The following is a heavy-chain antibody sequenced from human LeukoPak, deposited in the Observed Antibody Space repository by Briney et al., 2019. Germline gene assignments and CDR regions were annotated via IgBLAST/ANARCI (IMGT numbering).Heavy chain of an antibody. CDR1: GFMFSDYN. J-gene: IGHJ6*03. Sequence: KTGGSLRLSCAASGFMFSDYNMNWVRQAPGKGLEWVSSISSISSYIFYADSVKGRFTISRDNANNSLYLHMNSLRVEDTAVYYCAKDPIAVAGFLYYYYYYMDVWGKGTTVTISS. CDR2: ISSISSYI. D-gene: IGHD6-19*01. V-gene: IGHV3-21*01. CDR3: AKDPIAVAGFLYYYYYYMDV.